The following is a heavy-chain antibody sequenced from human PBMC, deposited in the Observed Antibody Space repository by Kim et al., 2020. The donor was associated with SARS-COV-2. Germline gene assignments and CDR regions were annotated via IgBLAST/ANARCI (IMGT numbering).Heavy chain of an antibody. Sequence: GESLKISCKGSGYSFTSYWIGWVRQMPGKGLEWMGIIYPGDSDTRYSPSFQGQVTISADKSISTAYLQWSSLKASDTAMYYCARLYSLEWELPLFDYWGQGTLVTVSS. J-gene: IGHJ4*02. CDR1: GYSFTSYW. CDR2: IYPGDSDT. CDR3: ARLYSLEWELPLFDY. V-gene: IGHV5-51*01. D-gene: IGHD1-26*01.